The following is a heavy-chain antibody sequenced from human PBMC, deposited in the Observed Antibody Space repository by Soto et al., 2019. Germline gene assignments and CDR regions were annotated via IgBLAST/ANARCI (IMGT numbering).Heavy chain of an antibody. J-gene: IGHJ4*02. CDR2: IYYSGST. CDR3: ARDLWKGHFDY. D-gene: IGHD3-3*01. CDR1: GGSSIRYS. V-gene: IGHV4-59*01. Sequence: ERLCRNGTVGGGSSIRYSGSWIRQPPGKGLEWIGYIYYSGSTNYNPSLKSRVTISVDTSKNQFSLKLSSVTAADTAVYYCARDLWKGHFDYWGQGTLVTVS.